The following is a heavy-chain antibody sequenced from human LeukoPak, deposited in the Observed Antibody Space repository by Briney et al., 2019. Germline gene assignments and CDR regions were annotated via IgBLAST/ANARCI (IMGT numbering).Heavy chain of an antibody. CDR1: GGSISSGSYY. Sequence: PSETLSLTCTVSGGSISSGSYYWSWIRQSAGKGLEWIGRFYTSGSANYNPSLKSRVTISVDTSKNQFSLKLSSVTAADTAVYYCARVWAASYYFDYWGQGTLVTVSS. D-gene: IGHD3-16*01. V-gene: IGHV4-61*02. CDR2: FYTSGSA. CDR3: ARVWAASYYFDY. J-gene: IGHJ4*02.